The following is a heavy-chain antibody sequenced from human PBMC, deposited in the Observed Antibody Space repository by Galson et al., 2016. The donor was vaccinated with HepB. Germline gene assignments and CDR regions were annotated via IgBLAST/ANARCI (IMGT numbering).Heavy chain of an antibody. CDR3: ARDFGDYFTPWYYYFGMDV. J-gene: IGHJ6*02. CDR2: ISSSSYI. Sequence: SLRLSCAASGFTFSSYSMNWVRQAPGKGLEWVSSISSSSYIYYADSVKGRFTISRDNAKNSLYLQMNSLRAEDTAVYYCARDFGDYFTPWYYYFGMDVWGQGTTVTVSS. CDR1: GFTFSSYS. D-gene: IGHD3-10*01. V-gene: IGHV3-21*01.